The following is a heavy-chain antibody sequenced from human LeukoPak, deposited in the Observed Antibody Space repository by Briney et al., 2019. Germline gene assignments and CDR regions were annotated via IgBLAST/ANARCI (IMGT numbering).Heavy chain of an antibody. CDR3: ARELLSYDSQGY. D-gene: IGHD5-12*01. Sequence: GASVKVSCKASGYTFTDYYMQWVRQAPGQGLEWMGWINPHSGVTNYAEKFQGRVTLTRHTSINTAYLELNRLKSDDTAVYYCARELLSYDSQGYWGQGTLVTVSS. V-gene: IGHV1-2*02. CDR1: GYTFTDYY. CDR2: INPHSGVT. J-gene: IGHJ4*02.